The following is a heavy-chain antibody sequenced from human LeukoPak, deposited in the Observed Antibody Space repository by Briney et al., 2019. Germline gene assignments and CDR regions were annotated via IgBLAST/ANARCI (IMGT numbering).Heavy chain of an antibody. V-gene: IGHV3-30*03. J-gene: IGHJ6*03. CDR3: ARATENRYYYYYYMDV. Sequence: PGGSLRLSCAASGFSFSSYGMHWVRQAPGKGLEWVAVISYDGSNKYYADSVKGRFTISRDNSKNTLYLQMNSLRAEDTAVYYCARATENRYYYYYYMDVWGKGTTVTVSS. CDR2: ISYDGSNK. CDR1: GFSFSSYG. D-gene: IGHD1-14*01.